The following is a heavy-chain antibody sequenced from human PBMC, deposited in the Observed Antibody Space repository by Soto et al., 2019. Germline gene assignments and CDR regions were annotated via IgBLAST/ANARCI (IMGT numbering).Heavy chain of an antibody. CDR3: AKDISERCSSTSCYLGDNYYYYYMDV. CDR2: ISWNSGSI. CDR1: GFTFDDYA. V-gene: IGHV3-9*01. J-gene: IGHJ6*03. D-gene: IGHD2-2*01. Sequence: GGSLRLSCAASGFTFDDYAMHWVRQAPGKGLEWVSGISWNSGSIGYADSVKGRFTISRDNAKNSLYLQMNSLRAEDTALYYCAKDISERCSSTSCYLGDNYYYYYMDVWGKGTTVTVSS.